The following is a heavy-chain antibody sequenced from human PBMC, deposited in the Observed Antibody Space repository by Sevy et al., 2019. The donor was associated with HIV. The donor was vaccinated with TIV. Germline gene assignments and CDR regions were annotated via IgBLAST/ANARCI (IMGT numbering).Heavy chain of an antibody. J-gene: IGHJ4*02. CDR3: TRVVGGSPYIDY. V-gene: IGHV3-66*01. CDR1: GFTVSSNY. D-gene: IGHD1-26*01. Sequence: GGSLRLSCAASGFTVSSNYLTWVRQAPGKGLEWVSIIYSGGSTYYADSVKARFTISRDNSKNTLYLQMNSLRAEDTAVYYCTRVVGGSPYIDYWGQGTLVTVSS. CDR2: IYSGGST.